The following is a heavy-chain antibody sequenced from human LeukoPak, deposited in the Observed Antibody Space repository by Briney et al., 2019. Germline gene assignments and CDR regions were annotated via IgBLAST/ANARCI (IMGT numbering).Heavy chain of an antibody. Sequence: GGSLRLSCAASGFTFSSYSMNWVRQAPGKGLEWVSYISSSSSTIYYADSVKGRFTISRDNAKNSLYLQMNSLRAEDTAVYYFSRHQECSSTSCVAGFDLWGQGTLVTVPS. CDR3: SRHQECSSTSCVAGFDL. D-gene: IGHD2-2*01. J-gene: IGHJ4*02. CDR2: ISSSSSTI. V-gene: IGHV3-48*01. CDR1: GFTFSSYS.